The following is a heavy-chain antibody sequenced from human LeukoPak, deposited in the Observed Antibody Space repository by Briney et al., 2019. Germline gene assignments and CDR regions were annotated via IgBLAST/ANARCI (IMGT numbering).Heavy chain of an antibody. CDR2: IYYSGST. CDR3: ARDSGGY. J-gene: IGHJ4*02. D-gene: IGHD3-16*01. CDR1: GYSIRSGYD. V-gene: IGHV4-38-2*02. Sequence: SETLSLTCIVSGYSIRSGYDWGWIRLSPGKGLEWIGSIYYSGSTYYNPSLKSRVTMSVDTSKNQFSLKLSSVTAADTAVYYCARDSGGYWGQGTLVTVSS.